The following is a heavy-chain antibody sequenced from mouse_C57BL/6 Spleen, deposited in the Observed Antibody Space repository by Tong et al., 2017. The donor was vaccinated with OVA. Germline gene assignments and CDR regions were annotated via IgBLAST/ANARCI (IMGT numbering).Heavy chain of an antibody. CDR1: GDSITSGY. CDR2: ISYSGST. D-gene: IGHD3-2*01. CDR3: ARLRQLGLGFAY. Sequence: EVQLQESGPSLVKPSQTLSLTCSVTGDSITSGYWNWIRKFPGNKLEYMGYISYSGSTYYNPSLKSRISITRDTSKNQYYLQLNSETTEDTATYYCARLRQLGLGFAYWGQGTLVTVSA. J-gene: IGHJ3*01. V-gene: IGHV3-8*02.